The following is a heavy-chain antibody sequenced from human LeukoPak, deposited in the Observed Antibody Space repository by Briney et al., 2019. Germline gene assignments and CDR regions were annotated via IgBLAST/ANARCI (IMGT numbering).Heavy chain of an antibody. CDR3: ARDTFYGYYYYYYYYMDV. D-gene: IGHD5-18*01. CDR2: ISWNSGSI. CDR1: GFTFDDYA. J-gene: IGHJ6*03. V-gene: IGHV3-9*01. Sequence: GGSLRLSCAASGFTFDDYAMHWVRQAPGKGLEWVSGISWNSGSIGYADSVKGRFTISRDNAKNSLYLQMNSLRAEDTAVYYCARDTFYGYYYYYYYYMDVWGKGTTVTVSS.